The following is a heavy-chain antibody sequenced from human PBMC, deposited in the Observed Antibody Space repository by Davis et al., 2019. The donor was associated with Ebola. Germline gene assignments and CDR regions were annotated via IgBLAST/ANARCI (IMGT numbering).Heavy chain of an antibody. D-gene: IGHD3-10*01. J-gene: IGHJ6*02. V-gene: IGHV1-69*05. Sequence: SVKVSCKASGGTFSSYAISWVRQAPGQGLEWMGGIIPIFGTANYAQKLQGRVTMTTDTSTSTAYMELRSLRSDDTAVYYCARDLQYYYGSGTKKDYYYYYGMDVWGQGTTVTVSS. CDR1: GGTFSSYA. CDR3: ARDLQYYYGSGTKKDYYYYYGMDV. CDR2: IIPIFGTA.